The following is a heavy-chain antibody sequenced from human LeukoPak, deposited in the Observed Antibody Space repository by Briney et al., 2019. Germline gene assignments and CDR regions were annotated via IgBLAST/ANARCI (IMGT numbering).Heavy chain of an antibody. CDR3: AREFNSGTFFP. Sequence: GASVKVSCITSGYTFTAYKMHWVRQAPGQGLEWIGIINPSGGDTSYAQKFQGRVTMTSDTSTSTVYLELSSLRSDDTGVYYCAREFNSGTFFPWGQGTLVTVSS. J-gene: IGHJ5*02. CDR2: INPSGGDT. D-gene: IGHD3-10*01. CDR1: GYTFTAYK. V-gene: IGHV1-46*01.